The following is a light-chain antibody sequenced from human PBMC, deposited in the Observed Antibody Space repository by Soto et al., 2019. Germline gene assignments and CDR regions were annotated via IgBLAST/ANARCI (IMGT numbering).Light chain of an antibody. Sequence: DIQMTQSPSTLSASVGDRVTITCRASQSISSWLAWYQQKPGKVPRVLIYDASTLESGVPSRFSGGGSGTEFTLTITSLQPDDFAPYYCQEYTTYSRTFGQGTKVEVK. J-gene: IGKJ1*01. V-gene: IGKV1-5*01. CDR2: DAS. CDR3: QEYTTYSRT. CDR1: QSISSW.